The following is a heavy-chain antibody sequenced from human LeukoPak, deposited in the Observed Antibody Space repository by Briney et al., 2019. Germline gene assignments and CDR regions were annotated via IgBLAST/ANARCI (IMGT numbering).Heavy chain of an antibody. V-gene: IGHV3-23*01. CDR2: ISGSGGST. CDR1: GFTFSSYA. D-gene: IGHD4-17*01. CDR3: AKEETTVTLFDY. Sequence: GGSLRFSCAASGFTFSSYAMSWVRQAPGKGLEWVSAISGSGGSTYYADSVKGRFTTSRDNSKNTLYLQMNSLRGEDTAVYYCAKEETTVTLFDYWGQGTLVTVSS. J-gene: IGHJ4*02.